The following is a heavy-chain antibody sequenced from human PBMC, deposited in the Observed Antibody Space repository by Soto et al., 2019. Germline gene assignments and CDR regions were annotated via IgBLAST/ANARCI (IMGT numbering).Heavy chain of an antibody. CDR2: IYYSGST. CDR1: GGSISSYY. V-gene: IGHV4-59*01. CDR3: ARDRRGRYCSGGSCYAFDY. D-gene: IGHD2-15*01. Sequence: SETLSLTCTVSGGSISSYYWSWIRQPPGKGLEWIGYIYYSGSTNYNPSLKSRVTISVDTSKNQFSLKLSSVTAADTAVYYCARDRRGRYCSGGSCYAFDYWGQGTLVTVSS. J-gene: IGHJ4*02.